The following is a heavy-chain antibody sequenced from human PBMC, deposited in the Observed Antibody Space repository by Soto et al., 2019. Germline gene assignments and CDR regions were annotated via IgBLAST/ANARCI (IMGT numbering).Heavy chain of an antibody. J-gene: IGHJ6*02. CDR1: GYSFTAFY. CDR3: ATQITTTGGLLHNDYYGMDI. CDR2: VDPEDGEI. V-gene: IGHV1-69-2*01. D-gene: IGHD2-8*02. Sequence: GASVKVSCKASGYSFTAFYIHWVRQAPGKGLDWMGLVDPEDGEIKYSEKFQGRVSINADTSVDTAYLQLNSLRSDDTAYYYCATQITTTGGLLHNDYYGMDIWGQGTTVTVSS.